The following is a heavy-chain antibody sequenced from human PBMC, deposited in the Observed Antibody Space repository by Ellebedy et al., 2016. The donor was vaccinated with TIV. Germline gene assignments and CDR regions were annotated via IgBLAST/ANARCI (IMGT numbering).Heavy chain of an antibody. CDR3: AKKYDSRGYGAYFDY. J-gene: IGHJ4*02. CDR1: GFTFSTYG. V-gene: IGHV3-30*18. D-gene: IGHD3-22*01. CDR2: ISYGGDTK. Sequence: PGGSLRLSCAASGFTFSTYGMQWVRQAPGKGLEWVAVISYGGDTKYYADSVKGRFTISRDNSKNTMYLQMNTLRPEDTAVYYCAKKYDSRGYGAYFDYWGQGTLVTVSS.